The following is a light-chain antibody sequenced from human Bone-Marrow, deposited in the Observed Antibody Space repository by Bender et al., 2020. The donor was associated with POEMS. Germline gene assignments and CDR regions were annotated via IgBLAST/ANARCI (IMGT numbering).Light chain of an antibody. Sequence: QSALTQPASVSGSPGQTITISCTGTSSDVGGYKFVSWYQQYPGKAPKLMIYDVTKRPSGVPDRFSGSKSGTSASLAITGLQSDDEAIYFCVAWDASLNGWVFGGGTKLTVL. CDR2: DVT. J-gene: IGLJ3*02. CDR3: VAWDASLNGWV. CDR1: SSDVGGYKF. V-gene: IGLV2-11*01.